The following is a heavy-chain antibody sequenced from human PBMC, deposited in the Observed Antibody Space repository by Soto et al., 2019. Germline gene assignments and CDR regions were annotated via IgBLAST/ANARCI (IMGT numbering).Heavy chain of an antibody. J-gene: IGHJ6*04. CDR3: ARRGGRSSHYFFYAMDV. V-gene: IGHV3-11*01. CDR2: ISASSSTI. D-gene: IGHD1-26*01. Sequence: QVQLVESGGGLGKPGGSLRLSCAASGFTFSDYYMNWVRQAPGKGLEGVAYISASSSTIFYGDSVKGHLTISRHNTKKALSLQMNTLGVEETSVYYCARRGGRSSHYFFYAMDVWGKGTTVTDS. CDR1: GFTFSDYY.